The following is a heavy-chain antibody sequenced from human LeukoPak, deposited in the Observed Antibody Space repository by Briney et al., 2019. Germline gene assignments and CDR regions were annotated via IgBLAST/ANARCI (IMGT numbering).Heavy chain of an antibody. CDR3: ARRGSSSGWFMDY. Sequence: PGGSLRLSCAASGFTVSSNYMSWVRQAPGKGLEWVSVIYSGGSTYYADSVKGRFAISRHNSKNTLYLQMNSLRAEDTAVYYCARRGSSSGWFMDYWGQGTLVTVSS. V-gene: IGHV3-53*04. CDR2: IYSGGST. D-gene: IGHD6-19*01. CDR1: GFTVSSNY. J-gene: IGHJ4*02.